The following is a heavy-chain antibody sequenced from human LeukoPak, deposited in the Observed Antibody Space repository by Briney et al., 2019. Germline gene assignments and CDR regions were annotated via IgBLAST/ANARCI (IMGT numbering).Heavy chain of an antibody. J-gene: IGHJ4*02. Sequence: PSETLSLTCTVSGGSISSYYWSWIRQPPGQGLEWIGFIYSSGSTTYNPSLKSRVAISVDTSKTQFSLRLSSVTAADTAVYYCARTMYYYDSSGYIFDYWGQGTLVTVSS. D-gene: IGHD3-22*01. CDR2: IYSSGST. CDR1: GGSISSYY. CDR3: ARTMYYYDSSGYIFDY. V-gene: IGHV4-4*09.